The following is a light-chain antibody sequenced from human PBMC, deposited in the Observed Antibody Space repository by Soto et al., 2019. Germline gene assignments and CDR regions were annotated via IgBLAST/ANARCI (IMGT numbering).Light chain of an antibody. J-gene: IGLJ2*01. CDR1: SSNIGSNY. CDR2: DND. Sequence: QSVLTQPPSVSAAPGQKVTISCSGNSSNIGSNYVSWYQQLPGTAPRLLIYDNDKRPSGIPDRFSGSKSGASATLGITGLQTGDEADYYCATWDSILRAGVFGGGTKLTVL. CDR3: ATWDSILRAGV. V-gene: IGLV1-51*01.